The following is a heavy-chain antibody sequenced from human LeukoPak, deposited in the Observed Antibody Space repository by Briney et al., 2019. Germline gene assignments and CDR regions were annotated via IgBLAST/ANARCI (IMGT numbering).Heavy chain of an antibody. V-gene: IGHV4-38-2*02. D-gene: IGHD3-10*01. Sequence: SETLSLTCTVSGFSISSRYYWGWVRQPPGKGLEGIGSMYHGGNTYYNPSLRSRVTISVDTAKKQLSLKLIPVTAADTAVYYCARMGGGWDFDLWGRGTLVTVSS. CDR3: ARMGGGWDFDL. J-gene: IGHJ2*01. CDR1: GFSISSRYY. CDR2: MYHGGNT.